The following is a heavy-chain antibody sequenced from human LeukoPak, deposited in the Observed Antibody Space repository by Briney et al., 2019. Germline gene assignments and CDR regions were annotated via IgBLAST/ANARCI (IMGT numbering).Heavy chain of an antibody. D-gene: IGHD3-22*01. CDR2: ISGSGGST. CDR1: GFTFSSYA. Sequence: GGSLRLSCAASGFTFSSYAMSWVRQAPGKGLEWVSAISGSGGSTYYADSVKGRFTISRDSSKNTLYLQMNSLRAEDTAVYYCAKDGVPYDSSGYYWFGYWGQGTLVTVSS. V-gene: IGHV3-23*01. J-gene: IGHJ4*02. CDR3: AKDGVPYDSSGYYWFGY.